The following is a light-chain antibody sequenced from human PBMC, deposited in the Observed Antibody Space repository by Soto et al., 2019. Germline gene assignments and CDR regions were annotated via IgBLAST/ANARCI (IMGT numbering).Light chain of an antibody. CDR3: QQYGTSPRT. J-gene: IGKJ1*01. CDR1: QSVSINY. V-gene: IGKV3-20*01. Sequence: EIVLTQSPGTLSLSPGEPATLSCRASQSVSINYLAWYQQKPGQAPRLLIYGASGRATGIPDRFSGSESGTDFTLTISRLEAEDSAVYYCQQYGTSPRTVGQGTKVDIK. CDR2: GAS.